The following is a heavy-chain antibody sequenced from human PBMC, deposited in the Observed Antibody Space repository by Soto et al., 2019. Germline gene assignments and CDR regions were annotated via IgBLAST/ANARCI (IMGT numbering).Heavy chain of an antibody. V-gene: IGHV4-34*01. D-gene: IGHD2-2*01. CDR1: GGSFSGYY. J-gene: IGHJ6*02. Sequence: PSETLSLTCAVYGGSFSGYYWSWIRQPPGKGLEWIGEINHSGSTNYNPSLKSRVTISVDTSKNQFSLKLSSVTAADTAVYYCARSGPADHHEYYYYYGMDVWGQGTTVTVSS. CDR2: INHSGST. CDR3: ARSGPADHHEYYYYYGMDV.